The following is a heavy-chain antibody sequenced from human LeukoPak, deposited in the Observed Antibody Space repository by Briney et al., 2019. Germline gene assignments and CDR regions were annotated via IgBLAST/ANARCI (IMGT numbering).Heavy chain of an antibody. J-gene: IGHJ4*02. CDR1: GYTLTELS. V-gene: IGHV1-24*01. CDR2: FDPEDGET. CDR3: AIAVAGTFAFDY. D-gene: IGHD6-19*01. Sequence: ASVKVSCKVSGYTLTELSMHWVRQAPGKGLEWMGGFDPEDGETIYAQKFQGRVTMTEDTSTDTAYMELSSLRSDDTAVYYCAIAVAGTFAFDYWGQGTLVTVSS.